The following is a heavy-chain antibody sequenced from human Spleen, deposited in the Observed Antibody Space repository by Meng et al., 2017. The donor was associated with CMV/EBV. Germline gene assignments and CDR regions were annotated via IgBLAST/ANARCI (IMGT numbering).Heavy chain of an antibody. D-gene: IGHD1-26*01. CDR3: EPYSPYYTVDV. V-gene: IGHV1-69*13. J-gene: IGHJ6*02. Sequence: SVKVSCKASGGTFSNYAFNWVRQAPGQGLEWMGGIILFLGTAKYAQKFQARVTITSDESTTTVYMDLRSLTLEDTAIYYCEPYSPYYTVDVWGQGTTVTVSS. CDR1: GGTFSNYA. CDR2: IILFLGTA.